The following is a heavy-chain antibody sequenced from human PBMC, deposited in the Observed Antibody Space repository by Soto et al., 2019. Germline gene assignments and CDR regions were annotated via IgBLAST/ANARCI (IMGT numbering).Heavy chain of an antibody. CDR3: AKDMSYYYDSSGPREYYYYGMDV. J-gene: IGHJ6*02. V-gene: IGHV3-43D*04. Sequence: PGGSLRLSCAASGFTFDDYAMHWVRQAPGKGLEWVSLISWDGGSTYYADSVKGRFTISRDNGKNSLYLQMNSLRAEDTALYYCAKDMSYYYDSSGPREYYYYGMDVWGQGTTVTVSS. CDR2: ISWDGGST. CDR1: GFTFDDYA. D-gene: IGHD3-22*01.